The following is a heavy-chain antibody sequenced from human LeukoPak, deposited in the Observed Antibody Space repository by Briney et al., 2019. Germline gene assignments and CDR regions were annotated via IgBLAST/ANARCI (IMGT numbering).Heavy chain of an antibody. CDR1: GYTFTSYY. D-gene: IGHD5-24*01. Sequence: ASVKVSCKASGYTFTSYYMHWVRQAPGQGLEWMGIINPSGGSTSYAQKFQGRVTMTRDTSTSTVYMELSSLRSEDTAVYYCAKALGERWLQPSFDYWGQGTLVTVSS. J-gene: IGHJ4*02. CDR3: AKALGERWLQPSFDY. CDR2: INPSGGST. V-gene: IGHV1-46*01.